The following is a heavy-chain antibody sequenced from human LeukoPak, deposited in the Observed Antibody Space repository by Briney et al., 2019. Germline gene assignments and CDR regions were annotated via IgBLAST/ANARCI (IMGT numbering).Heavy chain of an antibody. D-gene: IGHD2-15*01. CDR2: ISSSSSYI. J-gene: IGHJ4*02. CDR3: AKVAVWVAATNIDY. Sequence: GGSLRLSCAASGFTFSSYSMNWVRQAPGKGLEWVSSISSSSSYIYYADSVKGRFTISRDNAKNSLYLQMNSLRAEDTAVYYCAKVAVWVAATNIDYWGQGTLVTVSS. CDR1: GFTFSSYS. V-gene: IGHV3-21*04.